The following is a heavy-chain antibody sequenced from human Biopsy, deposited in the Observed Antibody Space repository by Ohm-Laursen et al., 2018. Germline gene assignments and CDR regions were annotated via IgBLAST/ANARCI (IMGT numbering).Heavy chain of an antibody. CDR2: VIPISNTA. Sequence: SSVKVSCKSSGGSFSDYGLSWVRQAPGRGLEWMGRVIPISNTANYAQNLQDRLTITADRSTNTAYMELNSLRSEDTAVYFCATLTEDYGASPDSWGQGTLVVVSS. V-gene: IGHV1-69*06. J-gene: IGHJ4*02. D-gene: IGHD4-17*01. CDR3: ATLTEDYGASPDS. CDR1: GGSFSDYG.